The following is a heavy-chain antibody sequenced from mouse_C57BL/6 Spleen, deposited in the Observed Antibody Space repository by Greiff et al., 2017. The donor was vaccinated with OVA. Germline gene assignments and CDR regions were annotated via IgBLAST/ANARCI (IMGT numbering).Heavy chain of an antibody. CDR1: GYAFSSYW. V-gene: IGHV1-80*01. Sequence: VKLQESGAELVKPGASVKISCKASGYAFSSYWMNWVKQRPGKGLEWIGQIYPGDGDTNYNGKFKGKATLTADKSSSTAYMQLSSLTSEDSAVYFCARLWDGAYYFDYWGQGTTLTVSS. CDR2: IYPGDGDT. CDR3: ARLWDGAYYFDY. J-gene: IGHJ2*01. D-gene: IGHD4-1*01.